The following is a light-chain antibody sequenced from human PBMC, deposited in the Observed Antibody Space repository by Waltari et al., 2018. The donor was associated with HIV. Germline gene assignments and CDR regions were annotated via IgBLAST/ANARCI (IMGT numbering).Light chain of an antibody. Sequence: EIVLTQSPATLSLSPGERATLSCRSSQRVSSYLAWYQQKPGQAPRLLIYDASNRATGIPARFSGSGSGTDFTLTISSLEPEDFAVYYGQQRSNWPPITFGQGTRLEIK. CDR2: DAS. CDR1: QRVSSY. CDR3: QQRSNWPPIT. J-gene: IGKJ5*01. V-gene: IGKV3-11*01.